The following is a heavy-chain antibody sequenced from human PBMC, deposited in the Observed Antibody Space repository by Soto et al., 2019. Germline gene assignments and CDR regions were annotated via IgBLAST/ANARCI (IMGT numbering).Heavy chain of an antibody. CDR2: IYYSGST. Sequence: SETLSLTCTVSGGSISSYYWSWIRQPPGKGLEWIGYIYYSGSTNYNPSLKSRVTISVDTSKNQFSLKLSSVTAADTAVYYCARGDYYGSGSYWGPKGGPIDYWGQGTLVTVSS. V-gene: IGHV4-59*01. D-gene: IGHD3-10*01. J-gene: IGHJ4*02. CDR1: GGSISSYY. CDR3: ARGDYYGSGSYWGPKGGPIDY.